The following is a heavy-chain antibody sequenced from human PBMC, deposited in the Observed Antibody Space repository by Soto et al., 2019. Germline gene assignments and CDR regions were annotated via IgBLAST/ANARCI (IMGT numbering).Heavy chain of an antibody. CDR1: GYTFTSYG. Sequence: QVQLVQSGAEVKKPGASVKVSCKASGYTFTSYGISWVRQAPGQGLEWMGWISAYNGNTNYAQKLQGRVTMTTDTSTSTAYKELRSLRSDDTAVYYCARDPVYDILTGSFDYWGQGTLVTVSS. V-gene: IGHV1-18*01. J-gene: IGHJ4*02. CDR3: ARDPVYDILTGSFDY. CDR2: ISAYNGNT. D-gene: IGHD3-9*01.